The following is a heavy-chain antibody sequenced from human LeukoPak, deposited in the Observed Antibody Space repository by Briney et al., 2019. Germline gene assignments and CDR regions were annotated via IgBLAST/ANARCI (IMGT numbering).Heavy chain of an antibody. D-gene: IGHD3-10*01. CDR2: ISGGAGGA. CDR3: AKDGGYGSGSYYPDY. Sequence: GESLRLSCAASGFTFSSYAMNWVRQAPGKGLEWVSSISGGAGGAAYADSVKGRFTMSRDNSKNTLYLQMNSLRAEDTAVYYCAKDGGYGSGSYYPDYWGQGTLVTVSS. J-gene: IGHJ4*02. V-gene: IGHV3-23*01. CDR1: GFTFSSYA.